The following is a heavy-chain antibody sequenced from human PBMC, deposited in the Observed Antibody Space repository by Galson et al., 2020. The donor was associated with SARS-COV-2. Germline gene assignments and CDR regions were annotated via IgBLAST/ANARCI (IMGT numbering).Heavy chain of an antibody. CDR1: GFTFDDYA. V-gene: IGHV3-9*01. CDR3: VGAGDYVWGSYRPDLSKNFDY. CDR2: ISWNSGSI. D-gene: IGHD3-16*02. J-gene: IGHJ4*02. Sequence: GGSLRLSCAASGFTFDDYAMHWVRQAPGKGLEWVSGISWNSGSIGYADSVKGRFTISRDNAKNSLYLQMNSLRAEDTALYYCVGAGDYVWGSYRPDLSKNFDYWGQGTLVTVSS.